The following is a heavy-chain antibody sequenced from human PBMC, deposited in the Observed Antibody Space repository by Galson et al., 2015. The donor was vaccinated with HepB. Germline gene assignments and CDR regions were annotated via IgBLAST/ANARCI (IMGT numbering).Heavy chain of an antibody. CDR3: ARAVAGGIYYFDY. CDR1: GGSFSGYY. J-gene: IGHJ4*02. D-gene: IGHD6-19*01. CDR2: INHSGST. Sequence: ETLSLTCAVYGGSFSGYYWSWIRQPPGKGLEWIGEINHSGSTNYNPSLKSRVTISVDTSKNQFSLKLSSVTAADTAVYYCARAVAGGIYYFDYWGQGTLVTVSS. V-gene: IGHV4-34*01.